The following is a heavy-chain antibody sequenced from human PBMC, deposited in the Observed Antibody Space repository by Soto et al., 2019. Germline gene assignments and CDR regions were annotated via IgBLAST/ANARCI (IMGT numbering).Heavy chain of an antibody. CDR2: ISSNGGST. D-gene: IGHD6-19*01. CDR1: GFTISSYA. Sequence: GGPLRLSCSASGFTISSYAMHWIRQAPGKGLEYVSAISSNGGSTYYADSVKGRFTISRGNSKNTLYLQMSSLRAEDTAVYYCVKDTASSGWSRLDYWGQGTLVTVSS. J-gene: IGHJ4*02. CDR3: VKDTASSGWSRLDY. V-gene: IGHV3-64D*06.